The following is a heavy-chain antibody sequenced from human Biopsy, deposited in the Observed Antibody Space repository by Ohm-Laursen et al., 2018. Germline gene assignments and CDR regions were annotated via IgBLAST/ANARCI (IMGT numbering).Heavy chain of an antibody. J-gene: IGHJ4*02. CDR3: ARQEFATSPLDY. Sequence: GTLSLTCTVTGGSISRSSYYWDWIRQPPWKGLEWIGSIYYSGSTYYNPSLKSRVTISADRSKNQFSLKLTSVTAADTAMYYCARQEFATSPLDYWGQGTLVTVSS. CDR2: IYYSGST. D-gene: IGHD3-10*01. V-gene: IGHV4-39*01. CDR1: GGSISRSSYY.